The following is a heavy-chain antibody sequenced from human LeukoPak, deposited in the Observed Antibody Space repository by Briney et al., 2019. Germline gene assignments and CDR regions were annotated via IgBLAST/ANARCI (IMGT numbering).Heavy chain of an antibody. D-gene: IGHD3-16*01. CDR1: GGSFSGYY. V-gene: IGHV4-34*01. J-gene: IGHJ4*02. CDR2: INHSGST. CDR3: ARGNLRGFDY. Sequence: PSETLSLTCAVYGGSFSGYYWSWIRQPPGKGLEWIGEINHSGSTNYNPSLKSRVTISVDTSKNQFSLKLSSVTAADTAVYYCARGNLRGFDYWGQGTLVIVSS.